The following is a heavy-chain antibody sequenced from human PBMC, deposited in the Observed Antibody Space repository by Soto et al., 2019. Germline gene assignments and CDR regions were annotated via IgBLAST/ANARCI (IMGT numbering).Heavy chain of an antibody. CDR1: GCYISSGGYA. CDR3: ARSYSGGDAYFDY. Sequence: TRAHTSAGSGCYISSGGYACAWIRQPPGKGLEWVGYIYQSGSTYYNPSLKSRVTIAADRSKNQFSLNLASVTAADTAVYYCARSYSGGDAYFDYWGQGTVVTVSS. CDR2: IYQSGST. V-gene: IGHV4-30-2*01. D-gene: IGHD2-21*02. J-gene: IGHJ4*02.